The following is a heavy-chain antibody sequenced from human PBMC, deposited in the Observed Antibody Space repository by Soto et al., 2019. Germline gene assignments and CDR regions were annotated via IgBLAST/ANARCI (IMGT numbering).Heavy chain of an antibody. CDR3: AKEWADTLTAE. V-gene: IGHV3-30*18. CDR1: GFIFSNYG. D-gene: IGHD3-9*01. Sequence: QVQLVESGGGVVQPGRSLRLSCEASGFIFSNYGMHWVRQAPGKGLEWVALISYDGSKQYYIDAVKGRFTFSRDNSKNTLYLQTNSLRADDTAVYYCAKEWADTLTAEWGQGTLVTVSS. CDR2: ISYDGSKQ. J-gene: IGHJ4*02.